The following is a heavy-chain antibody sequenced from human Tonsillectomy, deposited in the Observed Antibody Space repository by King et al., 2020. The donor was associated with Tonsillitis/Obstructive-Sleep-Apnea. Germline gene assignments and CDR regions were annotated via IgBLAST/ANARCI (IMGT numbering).Heavy chain of an antibody. J-gene: IGHJ6*02. CDR2: ISSSSSYI. CDR3: AGYGIAATNYYYYGMDV. D-gene: IGHD2-15*01. V-gene: IGHV3-21*01. CDR1: GFTFSSYS. Sequence: VQLVESGGGLVKPGGSLRLPCEASGFTFSSYSMNWVRQAPGKGLEWVSSISSSSSYIYYAESLKGRFTIPRDNPKNSLYLQMNSLRAKDTAVYYWAGYGIAATNYYYYGMDVWGQGTTVTVSS.